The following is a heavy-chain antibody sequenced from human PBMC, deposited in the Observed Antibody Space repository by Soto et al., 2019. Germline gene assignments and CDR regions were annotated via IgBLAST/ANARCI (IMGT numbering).Heavy chain of an antibody. CDR1: GFTFSSYA. Sequence: PGGSLRLSCAASGFTFSSYAMSWVRQAPGKGLEWVSSISWNSGNIGYADSVKGRFTTSRDNAKNSLYLQMNSLRPEDTALYYCVRSKGGYSYGTPFDYWGQGTLVTVSS. D-gene: IGHD5-18*01. CDR2: ISWNSGNI. CDR3: VRSKGGYSYGTPFDY. J-gene: IGHJ4*02. V-gene: IGHV3-9*01.